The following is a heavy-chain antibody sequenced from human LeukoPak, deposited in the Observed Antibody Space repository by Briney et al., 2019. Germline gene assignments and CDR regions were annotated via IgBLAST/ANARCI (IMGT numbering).Heavy chain of an antibody. CDR3: ARAPGGSYPAYYYYGMDV. Sequence: PSETLSLTCTVSGGSVSSGSYYWSWIRQPPGKGLEWIGYIYYSGSTNYNPSLKSRVTISVDTSKNQFSLKLSSVTAADTAVYYCARAPGGSYPAYYYYGMDVWGQGTTVTVSS. CDR1: GGSVSSGSYY. CDR2: IYYSGST. V-gene: IGHV4-61*01. J-gene: IGHJ6*02. D-gene: IGHD1-26*01.